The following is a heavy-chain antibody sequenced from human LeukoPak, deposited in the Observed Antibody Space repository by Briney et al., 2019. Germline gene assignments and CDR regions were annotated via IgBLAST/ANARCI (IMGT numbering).Heavy chain of an antibody. V-gene: IGHV3-30*18. Sequence: GSLRLSCAASGFTFSSYGMHWVRQAPGKGLEWVAVISYDGSNEYYADSVKGRFTISRDNSKNTLYLQMNSLRAEDTAVYYCAKDQAGAFDYWGQGTLVTVSS. CDR2: ISYDGSNE. CDR3: AKDQAGAFDY. J-gene: IGHJ4*02. CDR1: GFTFSSYG. D-gene: IGHD3-10*01.